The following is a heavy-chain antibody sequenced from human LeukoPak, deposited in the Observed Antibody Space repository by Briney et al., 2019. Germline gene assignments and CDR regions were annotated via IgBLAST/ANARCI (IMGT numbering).Heavy chain of an antibody. D-gene: IGHD3-10*01. CDR1: GFTFSSYG. CDR3: AEGESTPDY. J-gene: IGHJ4*02. Sequence: PGRSLRLSCAASGFTFSSYGMHWVRQAPGKGLEWVAVISYDGSNKYYADSVKGRFTISRDNSKNTLYLQMNSLRAEDTAVYYCAEGESTPDYWGQGTLVTVSS. V-gene: IGHV3-30*18. CDR2: ISYDGSNK.